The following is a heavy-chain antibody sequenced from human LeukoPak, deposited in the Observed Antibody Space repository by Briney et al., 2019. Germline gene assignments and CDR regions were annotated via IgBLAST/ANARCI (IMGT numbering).Heavy chain of an antibody. CDR3: ARGLSSSWYWFDT. Sequence: SETLSLTCTVSGGSISSESYYWSWIRQPAGKALEWIGRINTSGNINYNPSLKSRVTLSVDTSNNQFSLKLSSLTAADTAVYYCARGLSSSWYWFDTWGRGTLVTVSS. CDR1: GGSISSESYY. CDR2: INTSGNI. D-gene: IGHD6-13*01. J-gene: IGHJ5*02. V-gene: IGHV4-61*02.